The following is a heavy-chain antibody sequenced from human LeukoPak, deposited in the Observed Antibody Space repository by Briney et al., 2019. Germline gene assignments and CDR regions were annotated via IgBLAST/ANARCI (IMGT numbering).Heavy chain of an antibody. V-gene: IGHV5-51*01. D-gene: IGHD6-13*01. Sequence: GESLKISCKGSGYFFTSYWIGWVCQMPGRSLEWMGVIHPGDSDTRYSPPFQGQVTISADKSISTAYLQWNSLKASDTAMYYCARRIAGGGVDYWGQGTLVTVSS. J-gene: IGHJ4*02. CDR2: IHPGDSDT. CDR1: GYFFTSYW. CDR3: ARRIAGGGVDY.